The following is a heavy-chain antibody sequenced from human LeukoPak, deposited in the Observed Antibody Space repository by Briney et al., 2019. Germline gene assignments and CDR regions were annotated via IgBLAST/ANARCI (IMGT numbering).Heavy chain of an antibody. Sequence: ASVKVSCKASGYTFIDYYMHWVRQAPGQGLGWIGWISPNSGGTKYVQKFQGRVTMTRDTSVTTVYMELSGLSFDDTAVYYCARGGGRYSVDYWGQGTLVIVSS. V-gene: IGHV1-2*02. CDR1: GYTFIDYY. CDR3: ARGGGRYSVDY. J-gene: IGHJ4*02. D-gene: IGHD1-26*01. CDR2: ISPNSGGT.